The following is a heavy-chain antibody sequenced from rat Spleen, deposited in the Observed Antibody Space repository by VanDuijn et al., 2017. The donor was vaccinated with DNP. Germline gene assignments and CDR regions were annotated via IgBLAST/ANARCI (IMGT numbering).Heavy chain of an antibody. J-gene: IGHJ3*01. CDR1: GFTFSDYY. Sequence: EVQVVESGGGLVQPGGSLKLSCAASGFTFSDYYMAWVRQAPTKGLEWVAYISYDGTSTYNGDSVKGRFTISRDTAKSTLYLQMNSLRSEDMATYYCVRPYHYSGGGFAYWGQGTLVTVSS. V-gene: IGHV5-22*01. D-gene: IGHD1-1*01. CDR3: VRPYHYSGGGFAY. CDR2: ISYDGTST.